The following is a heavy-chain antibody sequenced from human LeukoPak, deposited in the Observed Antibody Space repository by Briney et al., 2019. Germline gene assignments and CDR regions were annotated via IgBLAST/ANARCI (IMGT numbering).Heavy chain of an antibody. CDR2: FNHSGST. Sequence: SETLSLTCAVYGGSFSGYYWSWIRQPPGKGLEWIGEFNHSGSTNYNPSLKSRVTISVDTSKNQFSLKLSSVTAADTAVYYCARTRRGSSWYPLYYGMDVWGKGTTVTVSS. D-gene: IGHD6-13*01. CDR1: GGSFSGYY. J-gene: IGHJ6*04. CDR3: ARTRRGSSWYPLYYGMDV. V-gene: IGHV4-34*01.